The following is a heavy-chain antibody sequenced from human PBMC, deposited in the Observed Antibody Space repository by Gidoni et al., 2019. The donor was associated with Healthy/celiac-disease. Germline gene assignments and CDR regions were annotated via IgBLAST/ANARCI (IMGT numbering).Heavy chain of an antibody. CDR3: ARRGDGYAFDI. CDR1: GGSISSSSYY. Sequence: QLQLQESGPGLVKPSETLSLTCTVSGGSISSSSYYWGWIRQPPGKGLEWIGSIYYSGSTYYNPSLKSRVTISVDTSKNQFSLKLSSVTAADTAVYYCARRGDGYAFDIWGQGTMVTVSS. D-gene: IGHD2-2*03. V-gene: IGHV4-39*01. CDR2: IYYSGST. J-gene: IGHJ3*02.